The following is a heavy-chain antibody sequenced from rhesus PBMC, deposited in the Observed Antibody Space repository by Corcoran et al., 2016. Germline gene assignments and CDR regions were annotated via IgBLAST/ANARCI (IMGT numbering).Heavy chain of an antibody. CDR3: ARQGYTDHLGGLDS. D-gene: IGHD2-39*02. J-gene: IGHJ6*01. Sequence: QVQLQESGPGLVKPSEPLSLTCTVSGGPLRGYHNRNWIRQPPGEGLEWIGAVYANNGRTNYNPSLKSRVTISKDTSKNQFSLRLTSVTAADTAVYYCARQGYTDHLGGLDSWGQGVVVTVSS. V-gene: IGHV4-143*01. CDR2: VYANNGRT. CDR1: GGPLRGYHN.